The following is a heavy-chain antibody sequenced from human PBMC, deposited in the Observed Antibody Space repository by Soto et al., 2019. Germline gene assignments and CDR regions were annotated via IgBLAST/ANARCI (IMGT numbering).Heavy chain of an antibody. V-gene: IGHV3-15*01. D-gene: IGHD3-22*01. CDR1: GFTFINAW. J-gene: IGHJ3*02. CDR2: IKSKTDGGTT. CDR3: TTERFYYYDSSGYYPPTDAFDI. Sequence: GGSLRLSCASSGFTFINAWMSWVRQAPGKGLEWVGRIKSKTDGGTTDYAAPVKGRFTISRDDSKNTLYLQMNSLKTEDTAVYYCTTERFYYYDSSGYYPPTDAFDIWGQGTMVTVSS.